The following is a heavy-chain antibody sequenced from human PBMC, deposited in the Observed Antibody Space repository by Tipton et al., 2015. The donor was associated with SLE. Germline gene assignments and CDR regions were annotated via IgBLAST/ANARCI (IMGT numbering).Heavy chain of an antibody. CDR1: GGSISSHY. Sequence: TLSLTCTVSGGSISSHYWSWIRQPPGKGLEWIGYIYYSGSTNYNPSLKSRVTISVATSKNQFSLKLSSVTAADTAVYYCARDQAVAGSYYFDYWGQGTLVTVSS. V-gene: IGHV4-59*11. D-gene: IGHD6-19*01. CDR3: ARDQAVAGSYYFDY. J-gene: IGHJ4*02. CDR2: IYYSGST.